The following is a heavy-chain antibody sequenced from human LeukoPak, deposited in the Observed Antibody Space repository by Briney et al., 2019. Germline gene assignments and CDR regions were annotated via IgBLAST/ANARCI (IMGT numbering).Heavy chain of an antibody. Sequence: GGSLRLSCVASGFTFDDYAMHWVRQAPGKGLEWVSGISWNSGSIGYADSVKGRFTISRDNAKNSLYLQMNSLRAEDTALYYCAKDRSKYSGSYYGSTYWGQGTLVTVSS. CDR3: AKDRSKYSGSYYGSTY. CDR1: GFTFDDYA. V-gene: IGHV3-9*01. D-gene: IGHD1-26*01. CDR2: ISWNSGSI. J-gene: IGHJ4*02.